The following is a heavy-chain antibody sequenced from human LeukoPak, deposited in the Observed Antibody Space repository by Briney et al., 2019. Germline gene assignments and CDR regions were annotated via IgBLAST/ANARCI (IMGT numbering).Heavy chain of an antibody. D-gene: IGHD1-26*01. CDR2: RKRDGSEK. CDR3: VRDDGATKPC. Sequence: QPGGSLRLSCAASGFTLSSYWMSWVRQAPGKGLEWVANRKRDGSEKYYVDSVKGRFTISRDNAKNSLYLQMNSLRVEDTAVYYCVRDDGATKPCWGQGTLVTVSS. J-gene: IGHJ4*02. V-gene: IGHV3-7*01. CDR1: GFTLSSYW.